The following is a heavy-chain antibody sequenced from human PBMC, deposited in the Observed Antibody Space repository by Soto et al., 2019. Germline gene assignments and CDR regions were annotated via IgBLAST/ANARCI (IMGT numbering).Heavy chain of an antibody. CDR1: GFTFSKYG. D-gene: IGHD2-8*01. Sequence: QVQLVESGGGVVQPGRSLRLSCAASGFTFSKYGMHWVRQAPGKGLEWVAVILHDGGDQRYGDSVKGRFTISRDNSKNTLYLXXXXXXXXXXXXXXXXXXXXXPXNGLDMWGQGTMVTVXS. CDR2: ILHDGGDQ. V-gene: IGHV3-33*03. CDR3: XXXXXXPXNGLDM. J-gene: IGHJ3*02.